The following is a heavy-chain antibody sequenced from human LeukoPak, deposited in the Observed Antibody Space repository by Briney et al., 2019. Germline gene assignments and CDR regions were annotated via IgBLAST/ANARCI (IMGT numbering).Heavy chain of an antibody. D-gene: IGHD5-18*01. CDR3: AKSYSYGYDY. CDR1: GFTFSSYG. Sequence: PGGYLRLSCVASGFTFSSYGMHWVRQAPGKGLEWVAFIWYDGSNKYYADSVKGRFTISRDNSKNTLYLQMNSLRAEDTAVYYCAKSYSYGYDYWGQGTLVTVSS. V-gene: IGHV3-30*02. J-gene: IGHJ4*02. CDR2: IWYDGSNK.